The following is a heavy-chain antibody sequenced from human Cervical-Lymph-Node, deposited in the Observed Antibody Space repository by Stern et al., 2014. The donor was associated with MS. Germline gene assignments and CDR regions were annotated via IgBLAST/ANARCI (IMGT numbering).Heavy chain of an antibody. CDR3: ARERQQYCNSEGCSYWYFDL. V-gene: IGHV4-4*02. CDR2: IYHSGAS. Sequence: QVQLQESGPGLVKPSGTLSLTCAVSGGSVSSTNWWSWVRQSPGKGLEWIGNIYHSGASTSRTSPRSRVSISLDNSKNHLSLHLTSVTAADTAVYYCARERQQYCNSEGCSYWYFDLWGRGTLVTVSS. CDR1: GGSVSSTNW. D-gene: IGHD2/OR15-2a*01. J-gene: IGHJ2*01.